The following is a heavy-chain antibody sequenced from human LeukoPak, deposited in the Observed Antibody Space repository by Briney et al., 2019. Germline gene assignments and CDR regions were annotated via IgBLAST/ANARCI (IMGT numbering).Heavy chain of an antibody. CDR2: ISGSAGTI. CDR3: ARGAAGGGYTYGYDAFDI. J-gene: IGHJ3*02. D-gene: IGHD5-18*01. Sequence: PGGSLRLSCAASGFTFSSYSMNWVRQAPGKGLEWVSYISGSAGTIYYADSVKGRFIMSRDNAKNSLYLQMNSLRAGDTAVYYCARGAAGGGYTYGYDAFDIWGQGTMVTVS. V-gene: IGHV3-48*04. CDR1: GFTFSSYS.